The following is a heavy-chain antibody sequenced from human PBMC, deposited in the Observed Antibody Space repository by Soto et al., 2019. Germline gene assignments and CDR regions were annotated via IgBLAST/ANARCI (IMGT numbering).Heavy chain of an antibody. CDR1: GGSISSSSYY. Sequence: PSETLSLTCTVSGGSISSSSYYWGWIRQPPGKGLEWIGSIYYSGSTYYNPSLKSRVTISVDTSKNQFSLKLSSVTAADTAVYYCARDGREASGMDVWGQGTKVTVSS. V-gene: IGHV4-39*02. D-gene: IGHD1-26*01. J-gene: IGHJ6*02. CDR3: ARDGREASGMDV. CDR2: IYYSGST.